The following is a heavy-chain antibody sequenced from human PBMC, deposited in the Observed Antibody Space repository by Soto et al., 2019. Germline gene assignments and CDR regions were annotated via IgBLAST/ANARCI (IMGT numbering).Heavy chain of an antibody. D-gene: IGHD4-4*01. Sequence: SETLSLTCTVSGGCISSGGEYWSWIRQHPGRGLEWIGYIYYSGSTYYNPSLKSRVTKSVDTYKNQFSLKLSSVTAAGTAVYYCASVMAVTDQLDYCRRGTLVTLSS. CDR1: GGCISSGGEY. V-gene: IGHV4-31*03. J-gene: IGHJ4*02. CDR2: IYYSGST. CDR3: ASVMAVTDQLDY.